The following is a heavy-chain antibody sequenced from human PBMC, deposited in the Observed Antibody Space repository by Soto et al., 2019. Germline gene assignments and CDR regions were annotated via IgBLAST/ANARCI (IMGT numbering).Heavy chain of an antibody. V-gene: IGHV4-39*01. J-gene: IGHJ4*02. CDR3: ASPGGPCSGGSCYRFDY. Sequence: SETLSLTCTVSGGSISSSSYYWGWIRQPPGKGLEWIGSIYYSGSTYYNPSLKSRVTISVDTSKNQFSLKLSSVTAADTAVYYCASPGGPCSGGSCYRFDYWGQGTLVTVSS. D-gene: IGHD2-15*01. CDR2: IYYSGST. CDR1: GGSISSSSYY.